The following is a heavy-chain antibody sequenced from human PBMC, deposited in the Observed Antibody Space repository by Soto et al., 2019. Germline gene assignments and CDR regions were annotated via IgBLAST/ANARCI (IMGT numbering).Heavy chain of an antibody. CDR1: GYTFTSYG. D-gene: IGHD4-17*01. V-gene: IGHV1-18*01. J-gene: IGHJ6*03. CDR2: ISAYNGNT. CDR3: ARGFPNRTPRVPEIAFSDYGDYPPLEDYYYYYMDV. Sequence: ASVKVSCKASGYTFTSYGISWVRQAPGQGLEWMGWISAYNGNTNYAQKLQGRVTMTTDTSTSTAYMELRSLRSDDTAEYYCARGFPNRTPRVPEIAFSDYGDYPPLEDYYYYYMDVWGKGTTVTVSS.